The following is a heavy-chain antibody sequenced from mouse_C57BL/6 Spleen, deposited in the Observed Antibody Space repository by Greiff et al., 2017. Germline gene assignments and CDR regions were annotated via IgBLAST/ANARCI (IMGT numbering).Heavy chain of an antibody. D-gene: IGHD1-1*01. J-gene: IGHJ4*01. CDR2: IYPSDSET. CDR3: ARWGTVVAKSLYYAMDY. V-gene: IGHV1-61*01. CDR1: GYTFTSYW. Sequence: VQLQQPGVELVRPGSSVKLSCKASGYTFTSYWMDWVKQRPGQGLEWIGNIYPSDSETHYNQKFTDKATLTVDKSSSTAYMQLSSLTSEDSAVYYCARWGTVVAKSLYYAMDYWGQGTAVTVAS.